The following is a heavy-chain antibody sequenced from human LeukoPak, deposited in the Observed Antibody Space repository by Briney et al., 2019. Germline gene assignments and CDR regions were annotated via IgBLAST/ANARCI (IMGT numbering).Heavy chain of an antibody. D-gene: IGHD6-19*01. CDR1: GFTFSSYE. J-gene: IGHJ4*02. V-gene: IGHV3-48*03. CDR3: ARDLAVAGNM. Sequence: GGPLRLSCAASGFTFSSYEMNCVRQAPGKGLEWVSYISSSGSTIYYADSVKGRFTISRDNAKNSLYLQMNSLRAEDTAVYYCARDLAVAGNMWGQGTLVTVSS. CDR2: ISSSGSTI.